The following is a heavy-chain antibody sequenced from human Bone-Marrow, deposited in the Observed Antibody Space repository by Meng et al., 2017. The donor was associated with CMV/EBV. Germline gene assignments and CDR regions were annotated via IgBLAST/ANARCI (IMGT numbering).Heavy chain of an antibody. CDR2: IRYDGSNK. V-gene: IGHV3-30*02. D-gene: IGHD1-7*01. Sequence: GESLKISCAASGFTFSSYGMHWVRQAPGKGLEWVAFIRYDGSNKYYADSVKGRFTISRDNSKNTLYLQMNSLRAEDTAVYYCAKDGRSITGTTPQQLNYYYYGMDVWGQRTAVTVAS. CDR3: AKDGRSITGTTPQQLNYYYYGMDV. J-gene: IGHJ6*02. CDR1: GFTFSSYG.